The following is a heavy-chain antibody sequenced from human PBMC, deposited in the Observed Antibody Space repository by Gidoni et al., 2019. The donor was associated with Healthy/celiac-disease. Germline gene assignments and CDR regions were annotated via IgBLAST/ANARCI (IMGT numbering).Heavy chain of an antibody. Sequence: QVQLQQWGAGLLKPSATLSLTCAVYGGSFSGYYWSWIRQPPGKGLEWIGEINHSGSTNYNPSLKSRVTISGDTSKNQFSLKLSSGTAADTAGYYCARGGGFGELLSYWGQGTLVTVSS. V-gene: IGHV4-34*01. CDR3: ARGGGFGELLSY. CDR2: INHSGST. CDR1: GGSFSGYY. J-gene: IGHJ4*02. D-gene: IGHD3-10*01.